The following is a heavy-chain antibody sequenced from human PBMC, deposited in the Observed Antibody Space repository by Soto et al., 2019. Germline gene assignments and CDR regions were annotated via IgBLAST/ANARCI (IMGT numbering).Heavy chain of an antibody. CDR1: GFTFSNSA. CDR2: IRDSDSGGST. J-gene: IGHJ4*02. V-gene: IGHV3-23*01. CDR3: AKVRVGIDVDFDY. D-gene: IGHD2-21*01. Sequence: GGSLRLSCAASGFTFSNSAITWVRQDPAKGLEWVSTIRDSDSGGSTFYADSVKGRFTISRDDSKNTLYLQMSSLRAEDTAMYYCAKVRVGIDVDFDYWGQGALVTVSS.